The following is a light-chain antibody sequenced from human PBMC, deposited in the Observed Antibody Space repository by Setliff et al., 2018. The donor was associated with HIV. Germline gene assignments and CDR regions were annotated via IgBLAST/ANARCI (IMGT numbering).Light chain of an antibody. CDR2: EVS. V-gene: IGLV2-14*01. CDR3: SSYTSSSTPGV. CDR1: SSDVGVYNY. J-gene: IGLJ2*01. Sequence: QSALTQPPSASGSPGQSVTISCTGASSDVGVYNYVSWFQQHPGKAPKLMIYEVSNRPSGVSNRFSGSKSGNTASLTISGLQAEDEADYYCSSYTSSSTPGVFGGGTKVTVL.